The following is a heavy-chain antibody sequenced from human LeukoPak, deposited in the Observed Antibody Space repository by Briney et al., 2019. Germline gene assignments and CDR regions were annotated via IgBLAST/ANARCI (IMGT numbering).Heavy chain of an antibody. D-gene: IGHD2-15*01. Sequence: GGSLRLSCAASGFTFSSYGMHWVRQAPGKGLEWVAFIRYDGSNKYYADSVKGRLTISRDNSKNTLYLQMNSLRAEDTAVYYCAKDGGSLAVVVAAILDYWGQGTLVTVSS. CDR2: IRYDGSNK. CDR3: AKDGGSLAVVVAAILDY. CDR1: GFTFSSYG. J-gene: IGHJ4*02. V-gene: IGHV3-30*02.